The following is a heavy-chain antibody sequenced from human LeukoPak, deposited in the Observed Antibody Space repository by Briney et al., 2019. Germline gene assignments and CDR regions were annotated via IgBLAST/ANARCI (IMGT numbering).Heavy chain of an antibody. CDR3: ARGSGSYPPLDY. CDR1: GGSISSYY. J-gene: IGHJ4*02. CDR2: IFGSGST. Sequence: SETLSLTCTVSGGSISSYYWSWIPHPAGEGLEWIGRIFGSGSTNYNPSLKSRLTMSVDTSKNQFSLKLTSVTAADTAVYYCARGSGSYPPLDYWGRGTLVTVFS. D-gene: IGHD3-10*01. V-gene: IGHV4-4*07.